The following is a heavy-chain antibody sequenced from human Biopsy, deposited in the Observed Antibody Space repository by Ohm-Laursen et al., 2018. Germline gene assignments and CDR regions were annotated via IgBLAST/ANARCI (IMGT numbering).Heavy chain of an antibody. D-gene: IGHD3-3*01. CDR2: ISVKTGNT. Sequence: ASVKVSCKASGYTFTDYFLHWVRQAPGQGPEWMGWISVKTGNTNYTQKLQGRVTMTTDTSTNTAYMELRSLRSDDTALYYCAREGTSVTFFGKISDYYFDFWGPGTVVTVSS. CDR3: AREGTSVTFFGKISDYYFDF. J-gene: IGHJ4*02. V-gene: IGHV1-18*04. CDR1: GYTFTDYF.